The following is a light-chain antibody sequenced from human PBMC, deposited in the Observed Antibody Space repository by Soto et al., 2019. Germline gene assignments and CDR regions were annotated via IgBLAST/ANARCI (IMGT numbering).Light chain of an antibody. CDR1: SSDVGGSNF. J-gene: IGLJ1*01. Sequence: QSALTQPASVSDSPGQSITISCTGTSSDVGGSNFVSWYQQHPGKPPKLIIYDVANRPSGVSNRFSGSKSGNTASLTVSGLQAADEADYFCKSYAGSNTYVFGSGTKVTVL. CDR2: DVA. V-gene: IGLV2-14*03. CDR3: KSYAGSNTYV.